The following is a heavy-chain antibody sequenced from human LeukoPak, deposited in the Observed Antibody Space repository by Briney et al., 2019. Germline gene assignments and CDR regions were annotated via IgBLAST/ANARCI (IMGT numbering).Heavy chain of an antibody. V-gene: IGHV3-23*01. CDR3: ASLTTVVTPEFDY. CDR1: GFTFSSYA. Sequence: GGSLRLLCAASGFTFSSYAMGWVRDAPGKGLEWVSVISDTGESTYYADSVKGRFTISRDNSKNTLYLQMNSLRAEDTAVYYCASLTTVVTPEFDYWGQGTLVTVSS. D-gene: IGHD4-23*01. CDR2: ISDTGEST. J-gene: IGHJ4*02.